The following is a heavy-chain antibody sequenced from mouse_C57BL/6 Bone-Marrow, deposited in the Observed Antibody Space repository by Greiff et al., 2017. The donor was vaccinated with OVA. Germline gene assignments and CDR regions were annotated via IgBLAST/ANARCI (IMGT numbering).Heavy chain of an antibody. D-gene: IGHD3-2*02. CDR3: TRSRQLRLSWFAY. Sequence: VQLQQSGTVLARPGASVKMSCKTSGYPFTSYWMHWAKQRPGQGLEWIGAIYPGNSDTSYNQKFKGKAKLTAVTSASTAYMELSSLTNEDSAIYYSTRSRQLRLSWFAYWGQGTLVTVSA. V-gene: IGHV1-5*01. J-gene: IGHJ3*01. CDR1: GYPFTSYW. CDR2: IYPGNSDT.